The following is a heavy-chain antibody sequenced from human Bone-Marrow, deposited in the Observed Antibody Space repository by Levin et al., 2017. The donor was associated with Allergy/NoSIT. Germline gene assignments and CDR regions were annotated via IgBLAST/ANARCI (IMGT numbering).Heavy chain of an antibody. D-gene: IGHD6-25*01. CDR2: MSGDSGRT. J-gene: IGHJ4*02. CDR3: AKDHLASSSGYQYFDY. Sequence: LSLTCAASGFTFSSSAMSWVRQAPGKGLEWVSGMSGDSGRTYYADSVKGRFTISRDNSKNTLYLQMNGLRAEDTAVYFCAKDHLASSSGYQYFDYWGQGTLVTVSS. CDR1: GFTFSSSA. V-gene: IGHV3-23*01.